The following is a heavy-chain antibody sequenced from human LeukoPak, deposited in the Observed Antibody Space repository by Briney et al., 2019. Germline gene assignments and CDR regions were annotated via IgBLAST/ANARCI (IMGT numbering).Heavy chain of an antibody. V-gene: IGHV3-33*01. CDR2: IWYDGSNK. CDR1: GFTFRSYA. CDR3: ARGTYGYYYGMDV. J-gene: IGHJ6*02. D-gene: IGHD3-16*01. Sequence: GGSLRLSCAASGFTFRSYAMHWVRQAPGKGLEWVALIWYDGSNKYYADSVKGRFTISRDNSKNTLYLEMNSLRAEDTAVYYCARGTYGYYYGMDVWGQGTTVTVYS.